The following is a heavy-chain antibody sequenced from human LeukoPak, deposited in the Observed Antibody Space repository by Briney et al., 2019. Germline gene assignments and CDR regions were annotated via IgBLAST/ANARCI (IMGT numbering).Heavy chain of an antibody. CDR1: GLSFSDYY. Sequence: PGGSLRLSCAASGLSFSDYYLSWIRQAPGKGLELVSYISSSGSTIYYADSVKGRFTISRDNAKNSLYLQMNSLRAEDTAVYYCARGARRTFYYYGMDVWGQGTTVTVSS. CDR2: ISSSGSTI. J-gene: IGHJ6*02. V-gene: IGHV3-11*01. D-gene: IGHD1-1*01. CDR3: ARGARRTFYYYGMDV.